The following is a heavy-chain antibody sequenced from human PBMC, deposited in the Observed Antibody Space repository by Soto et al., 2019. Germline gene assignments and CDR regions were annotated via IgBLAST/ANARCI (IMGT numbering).Heavy chain of an antibody. J-gene: IGHJ4*02. CDR1: GFTFTSYA. CDR2: ISGSGGST. Sequence: GSLRRSCAASGFTFTSYAMSWVRQAPGKGLEWVSGISGSGGSTYYADSVKGRFTISRDSSKSTLYLQMNSLRAEDTAVYYCAKNHDFWSGYYNRVHFDSWGQGTLVTVSS. V-gene: IGHV3-23*01. CDR3: AKNHDFWSGYYNRVHFDS. D-gene: IGHD3-3*01.